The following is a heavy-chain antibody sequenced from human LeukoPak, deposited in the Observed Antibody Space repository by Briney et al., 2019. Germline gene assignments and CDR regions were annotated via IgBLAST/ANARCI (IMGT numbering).Heavy chain of an antibody. CDR2: IYYSGST. V-gene: IGHV4-39*01. D-gene: IGHD1-26*01. CDR3: ARHSGGSYYFDY. CDR1: GGSISSYY. J-gene: IGHJ4*02. Sequence: SETLSLTCTVSGGSISSYYWGWIRQPPGKGLEWIGSIYYSGSTYYNPSLKSRVTISVDTSKNQFSLKLSSVTAADTAVYYCARHSGGSYYFDYWGQGTLVTVSS.